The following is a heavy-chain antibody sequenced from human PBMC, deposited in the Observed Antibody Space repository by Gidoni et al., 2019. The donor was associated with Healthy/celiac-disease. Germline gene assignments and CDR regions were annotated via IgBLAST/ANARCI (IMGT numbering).Heavy chain of an antibody. CDR3: AKLRGRVRPMYYYYGMDV. CDR2: ISQDGSTK. D-gene: IGHD3-16*01. J-gene: IGHJ6*02. V-gene: IGHV3-30*18. CDR1: GFNFSSYG. Sequence: QVQMVESGGGGVQPGRTLRLCCAASGFNFSSYGMHWVCQAPGKGLEWVAVISQDGSTKYYADSVNGRFTISRYNSKNTLYLQMNSLRAEDTAVYYCAKLRGRVRPMYYYYGMDVWGQGTTVTVSS.